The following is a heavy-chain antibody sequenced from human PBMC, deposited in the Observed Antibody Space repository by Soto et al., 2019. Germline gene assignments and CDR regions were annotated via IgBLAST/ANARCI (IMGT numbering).Heavy chain of an antibody. V-gene: IGHV3-64D*06. D-gene: IGHD3-10*01. Sequence: SCAASGFTFSRFAMPWVRQAPGKGLEYISSIDDTGVYTPYADSVKGRFTISRDNSKNTLYLQMSSLRPEDTAVYYCVKDHGTAMVRGGLDSWGQGALVTVSS. CDR3: VKDHGTAMVRGGLDS. CDR1: GFTFSRFA. J-gene: IGHJ4*02. CDR2: IDDTGVYT.